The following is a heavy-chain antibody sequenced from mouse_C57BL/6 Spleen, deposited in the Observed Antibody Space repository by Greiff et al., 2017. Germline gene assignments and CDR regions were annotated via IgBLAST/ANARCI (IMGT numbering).Heavy chain of an antibody. D-gene: IGHD1-1*01. Sequence: VQLQQSGPELVKPGASVKISCKASGYAFSSSWMNWVKQRPGKGLEWIGRIYPGDGDTNYNGKFKGKATLTADKSSSTAYMQLSSLTSEDSAVYFCARRREVLITTVVADYFDYWGQGTTLTVSS. CDR2: IYPGDGDT. V-gene: IGHV1-82*01. J-gene: IGHJ2*01. CDR1: GYAFSSSW. CDR3: ARRREVLITTVVADYFDY.